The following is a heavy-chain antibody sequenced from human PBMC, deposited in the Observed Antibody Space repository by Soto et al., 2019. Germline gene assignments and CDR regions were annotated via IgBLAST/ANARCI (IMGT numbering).Heavy chain of an antibody. D-gene: IGHD3-22*01. Sequence: PGGSLRLSCAASGFTFSSYSMNWVRQAPGKGLEWVSSISSSSSYIYYADSVKGRFTISRDNAKNSLYLQMNSLRAEDTAVYYCARIDYDSSGYKYYFDYWGQGTLVTVSS. V-gene: IGHV3-21*01. CDR1: GFTFSSYS. CDR2: ISSSSSYI. CDR3: ARIDYDSSGYKYYFDY. J-gene: IGHJ4*02.